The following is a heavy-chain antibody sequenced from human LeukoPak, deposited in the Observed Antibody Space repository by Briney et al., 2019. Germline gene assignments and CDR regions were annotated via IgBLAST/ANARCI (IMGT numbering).Heavy chain of an antibody. D-gene: IGHD3-22*01. V-gene: IGHV4-30-2*01. CDR3: AGSAREYYYDENWFDP. CDR1: GGSISSGGYS. CDR2: IYHSGST. Sequence: PSQTLSLTCAVSGGSISSGGYSWSWIRQPPGKGLEWIGYIYHSGSTYYNPSLKSRVTISVDRSKNQFSLKLSSVTAADTAVYYCAGSAREYYYDENWFDPWGQGTLVTVSS. J-gene: IGHJ5*02.